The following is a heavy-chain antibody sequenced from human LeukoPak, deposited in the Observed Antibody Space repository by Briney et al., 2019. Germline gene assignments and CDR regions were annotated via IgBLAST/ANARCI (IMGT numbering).Heavy chain of an antibody. CDR1: GFTFSSYA. J-gene: IGHJ2*01. V-gene: IGHV3-30-3*01. Sequence: GGALRLSCAASGFTFSSYAMHWVRQAPGKGLEWVAVISYDGSNKYYADSVKGRFTISRDNSKNTLYLQMNSLRAEDTAVYYCAREAGVRDWYFDLWGRGTLVTVSS. CDR2: ISYDGSNK. CDR3: AREAGVRDWYFDL. D-gene: IGHD2-8*01.